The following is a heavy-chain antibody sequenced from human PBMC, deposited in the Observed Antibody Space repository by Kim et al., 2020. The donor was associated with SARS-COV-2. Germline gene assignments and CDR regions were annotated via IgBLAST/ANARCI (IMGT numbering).Heavy chain of an antibody. CDR3: ARRTYPILEWLSQYWYFDL. CDR2: IYYSGST. Sequence: SETLSLTCTVSGGSISSGGYYWSWIRQHPGKGLEWIGYIYYSGSTYYNPSLKSRVTISVDTSKNQFSLKLSSVTAADTAVYYCARRTYPILEWLSQYWYFDLWGRGTLVTVSS. CDR1: GGSISSGGYY. J-gene: IGHJ2*01. V-gene: IGHV4-31*03. D-gene: IGHD3-3*01.